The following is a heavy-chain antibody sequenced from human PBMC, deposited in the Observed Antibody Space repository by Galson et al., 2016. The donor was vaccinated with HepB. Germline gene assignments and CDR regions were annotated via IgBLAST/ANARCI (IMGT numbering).Heavy chain of an antibody. CDR3: ARKDNCGGDCYSFDY. V-gene: IGHV3-11*06. Sequence: SLRLSCAASGFIFGDYNMYWIRQAPGKRLEWVSYITNSRFYTNFADSVRGRFAISRDNAKNLLYLQMNSLRAEDTAVYYCARKDNCGGDCYSFDYWGQGALVTVSS. CDR1: GFIFGDYN. J-gene: IGHJ4*02. CDR2: ITNSRFYT. D-gene: IGHD2-21*01.